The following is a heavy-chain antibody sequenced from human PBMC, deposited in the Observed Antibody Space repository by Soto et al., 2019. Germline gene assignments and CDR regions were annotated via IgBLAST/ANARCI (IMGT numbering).Heavy chain of an antibody. V-gene: IGHV3-21*01. Sequence: EVQLVESGGGLVKPGGSLRLSCAASGFTFSSYSMNWVRQAPGKGLEWVSSISSSSSYIYYADSVKGRFTISRDNAKNSLYLQMNGLRAEDTAVYYCAGGSLGYFDLWGRGTLVTVSS. CDR1: GFTFSSYS. J-gene: IGHJ2*01. CDR3: AGGSLGYFDL. CDR2: ISSSSSYI.